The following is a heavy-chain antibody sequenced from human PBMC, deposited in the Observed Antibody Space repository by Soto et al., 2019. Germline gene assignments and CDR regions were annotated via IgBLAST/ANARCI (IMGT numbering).Heavy chain of an antibody. V-gene: IGHV1-2*04. CDR2: INPNSGGT. D-gene: IGHD5-12*01. CDR1: GYTFTGYY. CDR3: ARDQGSGYDFDY. Sequence: GASVKFSCKASGYTFTGYYMHWVRQAPGQGLEWMGWINPNSGGTNYAQKFQGWVNMTRDTSISTAYMELSRLRSDDTAVYYCARDQGSGYDFDYWGQGTLVTVSS. J-gene: IGHJ4*02.